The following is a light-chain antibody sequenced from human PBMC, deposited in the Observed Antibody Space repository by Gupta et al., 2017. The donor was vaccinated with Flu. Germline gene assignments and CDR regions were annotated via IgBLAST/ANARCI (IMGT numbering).Light chain of an antibody. Sequence: QAVVTQLPSLTVSPGGTSTPTRGSSTGAVTSGHYPYWFQQKPGQAPRTLIYDTSNKHSWTPARFSGSLLGGKAALTLSGAQPEDEAEYYCLLSYSGAPSGVFGGGTKLTVL. J-gene: IGLJ3*02. CDR2: DTS. V-gene: IGLV7-46*01. CDR3: LLSYSGAPSGV. CDR1: TGAVTSGHY.